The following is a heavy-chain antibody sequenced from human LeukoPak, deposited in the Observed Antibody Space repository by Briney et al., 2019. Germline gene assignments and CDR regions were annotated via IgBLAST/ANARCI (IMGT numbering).Heavy chain of an antibody. D-gene: IGHD6-6*01. Sequence: PGGSLRLSCAASGFTFSSYSMNWVRQAPGKGLEWLSYITGSDNTIYYADSVKGRFTISRDNAKNSVYLQMNSLRAEDTAVYYCARDGIAARTWSDYWGQGTLVTVSS. CDR1: GFTFSSYS. V-gene: IGHV3-48*01. CDR2: ITGSDNTI. CDR3: ARDGIAARTWSDY. J-gene: IGHJ4*02.